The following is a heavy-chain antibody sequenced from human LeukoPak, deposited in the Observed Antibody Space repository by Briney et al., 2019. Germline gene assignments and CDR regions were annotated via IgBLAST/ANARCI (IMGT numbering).Heavy chain of an antibody. CDR2: IKQDGSEK. CDR3: AKERDYYDSSGYYPPDY. J-gene: IGHJ4*02. Sequence: PGGSLRLSCAASGFTFSSYWMSWVRQAPGKGLEWVANIKQDGSEKHYVDSVKGRFTISRDNAKNSLYLQMNSLRAEDTAVYYCAKERDYYDSSGYYPPDYWGQGTLVTVSS. CDR1: GFTFSSYW. V-gene: IGHV3-7*01. D-gene: IGHD3-22*01.